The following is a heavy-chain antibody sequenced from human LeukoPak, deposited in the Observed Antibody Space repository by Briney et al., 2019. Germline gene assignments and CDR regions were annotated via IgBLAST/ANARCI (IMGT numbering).Heavy chain of an antibody. Sequence: SETLSLTCAVYGGSFSGYYWSWIRQPPGKGLEWIGEINHSGSTNYNPSLKNRVTISVDTSKNQFSLKLSSVTAADTAVYYCARALIWGVIVVISYFDYWGQGTLVTVSS. CDR3: ARALIWGVIVVISYFDY. J-gene: IGHJ4*02. CDR2: INHSGST. D-gene: IGHD3-22*01. CDR1: GGSFSGYY. V-gene: IGHV4-34*01.